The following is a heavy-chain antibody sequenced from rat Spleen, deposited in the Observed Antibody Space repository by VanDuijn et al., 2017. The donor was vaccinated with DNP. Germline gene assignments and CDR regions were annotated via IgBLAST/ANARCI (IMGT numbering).Heavy chain of an antibody. CDR1: GFNFNDYW. D-gene: IGHD1-5*01. J-gene: IGHJ4*01. CDR2: INKDSSTI. V-gene: IGHV4-2*01. Sequence: EVKLVESGGGLVQPGRSLKLSCAASGFNFNDYWMGWVRQAPGKGLEWIGQINKDSSTINYIPSLKEKITISRDNGQNTLYLQMSKLGSEDTATYYCTRGGTTHVMDAWGQGASVTVSS. CDR3: TRGGTTHVMDA.